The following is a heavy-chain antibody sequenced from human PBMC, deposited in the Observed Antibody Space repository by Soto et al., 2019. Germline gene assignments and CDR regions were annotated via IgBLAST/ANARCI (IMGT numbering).Heavy chain of an antibody. V-gene: IGHV3-21*01. CDR2: ISTSGDAT. CDR1: GFTFSTYT. J-gene: IGHJ3*01. D-gene: IGHD3-10*01. Sequence: EVQLVESGGGLVKPGGSLRLSCAASGFTFSTYTLNWVRQAPGKGLEWVSSISTSGDATYYEDSVRGRFTNSRDNARAALYLQSDSLRVEDTAMYYCTRYGEPLWGQWTMVRVSS. CDR3: TRYGEPL.